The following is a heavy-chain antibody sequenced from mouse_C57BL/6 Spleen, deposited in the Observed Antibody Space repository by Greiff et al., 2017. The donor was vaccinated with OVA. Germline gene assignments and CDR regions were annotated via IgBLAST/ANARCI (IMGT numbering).Heavy chain of an antibody. CDR1: GYTFTSYW. V-gene: IGHV1-50*01. Sequence: QVQLQQPGAELVKPGASVKLSCKASGYTFTSYWMQWVKQRPGQGLEWIGEIDPSDSYTNYNQKFKGKATLTVDTSSSPAYMQLSSLTSEDSAVYYCARHEKDYWGQGTTLTVSS. J-gene: IGHJ2*01. CDR3: ARHEKDY. CDR2: IDPSDSYT.